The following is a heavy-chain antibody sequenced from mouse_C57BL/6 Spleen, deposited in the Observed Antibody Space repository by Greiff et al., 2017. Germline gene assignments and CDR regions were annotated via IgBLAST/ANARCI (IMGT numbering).Heavy chain of an antibody. CDR1: GYTFTSYW. CDR3: ARYTYDYVPFDY. J-gene: IGHJ2*01. Sequence: QVQLQQSGAELVKPGASVKMSCKASGYTFTSYWITWVKQRPGQGLEWIGDIYPGSGSTNYNEKFKSKATLTVDTSSSTAYMQLSSLTSEDSAVYYCARYTYDYVPFDYWGQGTTLTVSS. D-gene: IGHD2-4*01. CDR2: IYPGSGST. V-gene: IGHV1-55*01.